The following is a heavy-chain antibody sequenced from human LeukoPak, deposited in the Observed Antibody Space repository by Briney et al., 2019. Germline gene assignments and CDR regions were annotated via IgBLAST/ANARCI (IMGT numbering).Heavy chain of an antibody. V-gene: IGHV3-48*02. Sequence: GGSLRLSCAASGFTVSSYSMNWVRQAPGKGLEWVSYISSSSSTIYYADSVKGRFTISRDNAKNSLYLQMNSLRYEHMAVYYCARAFGLTDYWGQGNLVTVSS. CDR1: GFTVSSYS. CDR2: ISSSSSTI. J-gene: IGHJ4*02. CDR3: ARAFGLTDY. D-gene: IGHD3/OR15-3a*01.